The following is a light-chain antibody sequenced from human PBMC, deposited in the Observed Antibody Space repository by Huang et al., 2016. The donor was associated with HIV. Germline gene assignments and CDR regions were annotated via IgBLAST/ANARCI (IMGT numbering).Light chain of an antibody. V-gene: IGKV1-33*01. CDR1: QSIGNY. CDR2: GAS. CDR3: QQYDSLYT. J-gene: IGKJ2*01. Sequence: DIQMTQSPSSLSASVGDRVTVTCRASQSIGNYLNWYQQKPGKAPKLLIYGASSLQSGVPSRFSGNGSGTDFTITISSLQSEDIATYYCQQYDSLYTFGQGTRLEIK.